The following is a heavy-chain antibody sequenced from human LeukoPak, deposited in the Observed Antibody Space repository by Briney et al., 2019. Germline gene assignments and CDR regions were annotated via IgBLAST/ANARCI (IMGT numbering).Heavy chain of an antibody. D-gene: IGHD6-13*01. Sequence: GGSLRLSCAASGFTFSGSAMHWARQASGKGLEWVGRIRSKANSYATAYAASVKGRFTISRDDSKNTAYLQMNSLKTEDTAVYYCTRHGAAAAASPFDYWGQGTLVTVSS. CDR2: IRSKANSYAT. CDR1: GFTFSGSA. V-gene: IGHV3-73*01. CDR3: TRHGAAAAASPFDY. J-gene: IGHJ4*02.